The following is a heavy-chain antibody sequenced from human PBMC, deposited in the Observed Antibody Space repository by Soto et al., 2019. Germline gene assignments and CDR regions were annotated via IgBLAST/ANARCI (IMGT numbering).Heavy chain of an antibody. CDR1: GGSFSGYY. D-gene: IGHD2-15*01. CDR3: ARGRCSCGSCSLPSRRGLQSNWLDP. J-gene: IGHJ5*02. V-gene: IGHV4-34*01. CDR2: INHSGST. Sequence: AETLSLTCAVYGGSFSGYYWSWIRQPPGKGLEWIGEINHSGSTNYNPSLKSRVTISVDTSKNKFSLKLSYVTAAQTAIYHCARGRCSCGSCSLPSRRGLQSNWLDPCGQGTPVTVYS.